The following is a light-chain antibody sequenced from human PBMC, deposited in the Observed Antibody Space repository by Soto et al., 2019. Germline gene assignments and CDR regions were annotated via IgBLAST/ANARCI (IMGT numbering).Light chain of an antibody. Sequence: DSQMTQSPSSLSASVGDRVTITCRASQTITSYLNWYQQKPGKAPKLLIYGGSSLQSGVPSRFSGSGSGTDFTLPISSLQPEDFATYYCQQSSSTLVYTFGPGTKVEI. V-gene: IGKV1-39*01. CDR3: QQSSSTLVYT. J-gene: IGKJ2*01. CDR1: QTITSY. CDR2: GGS.